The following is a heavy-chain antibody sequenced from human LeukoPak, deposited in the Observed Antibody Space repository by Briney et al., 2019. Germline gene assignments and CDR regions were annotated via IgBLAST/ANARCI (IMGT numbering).Heavy chain of an antibody. CDR1: GFTFSSYD. Sequence: GGSLRLSCAASGFTFSSYDMHWVRQAPGKGLEWVAVISYDGSNKYYADSVKGRFTISRDNSKNTLYLQMNSLRAEDTAVYYCAKDKVGASYYFDYWGQGTLVTVSS. J-gene: IGHJ4*02. D-gene: IGHD1-26*01. CDR3: AKDKVGASYYFDY. V-gene: IGHV3-30*18. CDR2: ISYDGSNK.